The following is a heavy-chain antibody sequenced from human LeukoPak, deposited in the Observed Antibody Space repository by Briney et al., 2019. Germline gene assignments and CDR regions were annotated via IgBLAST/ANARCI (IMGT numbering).Heavy chain of an antibody. CDR2: ISFSGTTI. CDR1: GFTFSSYS. J-gene: IGHJ4*02. Sequence: PGGSLRLSCAASGFTFSSYSMNWVRQAPGKGLEGVSYISFSGTTIYYADSVKGRFTISRDDAKNSLYLQMNSLRAEDTAVYYCARDIVAAGLFFDYWGQGTLVTVSS. V-gene: IGHV3-48*01. D-gene: IGHD6-13*01. CDR3: ARDIVAAGLFFDY.